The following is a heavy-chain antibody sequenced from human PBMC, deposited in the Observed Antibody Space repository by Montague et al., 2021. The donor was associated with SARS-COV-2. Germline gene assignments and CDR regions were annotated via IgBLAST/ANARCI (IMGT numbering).Heavy chain of an antibody. CDR2: INHSGST. V-gene: IGHV4-34*01. CDR3: ARAPPPIFGVVTSYYYYYGMDV. J-gene: IGHJ6*02. CDR1: GGSFSGYY. Sequence: SETLSLTCAVYGGSFSGYYWCWIRQPPGKGLELIGDINHSGSTNYNPSLKIRVTISVYTSKNQFSLKLSSVTAADTAVYYCARAPPPIFGVVTSYYYYYGMDVWGQGTTVTVSS. D-gene: IGHD3-3*01.